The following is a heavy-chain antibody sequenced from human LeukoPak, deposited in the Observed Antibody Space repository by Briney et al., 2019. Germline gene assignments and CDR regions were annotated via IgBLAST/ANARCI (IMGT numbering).Heavy chain of an antibody. V-gene: IGHV4-34*01. Sequence: SETLSLTCSVYGGSLRGHYWSWLRQPPGKGLEWIGEINHSGSTNYNPSLESRVTVSVDTSKNHFSLKLSSVTAADTAVYYCASGQYYNLWSGYYVDWGQGDLVTVSA. CDR2: INHSGST. CDR3: ASGQYYNLWSGYYVD. J-gene: IGHJ4*02. CDR1: GGSLRGHY. D-gene: IGHD3-3*01.